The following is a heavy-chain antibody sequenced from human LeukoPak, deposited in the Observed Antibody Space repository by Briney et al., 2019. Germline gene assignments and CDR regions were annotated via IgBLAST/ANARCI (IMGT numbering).Heavy chain of an antibody. CDR1: GGSISSGGHS. J-gene: IGHJ4*02. D-gene: IGHD4-17*01. CDR2: IYHSGSGST. CDR3: ASKSTDHGELRFDY. V-gene: IGHV4-30-2*01. Sequence: SQTLSLTCTVSGGSISSGGHSWSWIRQPPGKGLEWIGYIYHSGSGSTYYNPSLKSRVTISIDKSKNQFSLKLNSVTAADTAVYYCASKSTDHGELRFDYWGQGTLVTVSS.